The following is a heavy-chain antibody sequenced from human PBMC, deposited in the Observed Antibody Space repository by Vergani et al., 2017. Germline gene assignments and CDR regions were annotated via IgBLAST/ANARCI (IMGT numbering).Heavy chain of an antibody. CDR1: GFTFSTYS. CDR2: ISSSTSYI. D-gene: IGHD5-18*01. CDR3: ARDTAMVYRTKTDAFDL. J-gene: IGHJ3*01. V-gene: IGHV3-21*01. Sequence: EVQLVESGGGLVKPGGSLRLSCAASGFTFSTYSMNWVRQAPGKGLEWVASISSSTSYIYYADSVKCRFTISRDNAKNLLYLQMNSLRSEDTAVYYCARDTAMVYRTKTDAFDLWGQGTMVTVSS.